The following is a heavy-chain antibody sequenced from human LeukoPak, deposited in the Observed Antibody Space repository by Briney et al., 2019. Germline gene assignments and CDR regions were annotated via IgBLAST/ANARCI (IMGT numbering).Heavy chain of an antibody. CDR2: ISHDGSVK. D-gene: IGHD6-13*01. Sequence: GRSLRLSCAASGFTFTSYGMQWVRQAPGKGLEWGAVISHDGSVKHYADPVKGRFTISRDTSKNTVYLQMNSLRPEDTAVYHCAKEGSPYISRWFDCWGQGTLVTVSS. CDR1: GFTFTSYG. V-gene: IGHV3-30*18. CDR3: AKEGSPYISRWFDC. J-gene: IGHJ4*02.